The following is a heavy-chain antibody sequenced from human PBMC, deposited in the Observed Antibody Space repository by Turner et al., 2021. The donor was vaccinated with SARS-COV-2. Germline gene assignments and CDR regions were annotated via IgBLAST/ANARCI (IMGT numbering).Heavy chain of an antibody. CDR1: GFSLSTNTYY. CDR3: ARAPNFGGSGYFDL. Sequence: LQLHESGPGLVKPSETLSLTCIASGFSLSTNTYYWGWIRQPPGKGLEWIGTIYYTGSTDYNPALESRVTISIDTSKSQFSLNLKSVIAADTAVYYCARAPNFGGSGYFDLWGRGTLVTVSS. J-gene: IGHJ2*01. CDR2: IYYTGST. D-gene: IGHD5-12*01. V-gene: IGHV4-39*01.